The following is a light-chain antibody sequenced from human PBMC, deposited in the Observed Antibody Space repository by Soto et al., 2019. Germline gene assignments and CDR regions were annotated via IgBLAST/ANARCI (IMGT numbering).Light chain of an antibody. CDR1: QSISLGY. CDR2: DAS. V-gene: IGKV3-20*01. J-gene: IGKJ3*01. Sequence: VLTQSPATLSLSAGERAVLSCRASQSISLGYLAWYQHKPGQVPRLLFSDASTRATGVPDRFSVNGSGTDFTLTISRLEHDDFAVYYCQRYDSYPFNFGPGTKVDVK. CDR3: QRYDSYPFN.